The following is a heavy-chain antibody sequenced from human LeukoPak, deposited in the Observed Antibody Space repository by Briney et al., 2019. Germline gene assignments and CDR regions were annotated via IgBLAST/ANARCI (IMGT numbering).Heavy chain of an antibody. D-gene: IGHD6-19*01. V-gene: IGHV1-58*02. Sequence: GASVKVSCKASGFTFTSSAMQWVRQARGQRLEWIGWIVVGSGNTNYAQKFQERVTITRDMSTSTAYMELSSLRSEDTAVYYCARDKKRTSSGYDYWGQGTLVTVSS. J-gene: IGHJ4*02. CDR1: GFTFTSSA. CDR3: ARDKKRTSSGYDY. CDR2: IVVGSGNT.